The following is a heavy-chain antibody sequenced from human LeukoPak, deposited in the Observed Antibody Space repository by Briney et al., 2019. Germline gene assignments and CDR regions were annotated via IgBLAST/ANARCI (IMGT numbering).Heavy chain of an antibody. CDR2: ISIGSHFT. J-gene: IGHJ3*02. Sequence: SLRHSRVASLFTLGDYYMSWIRPAPGKGLEWVSYISIGSHFTKYADAVKGRFTNSTDDAKNPLYQQMNNLRAEDTAAYFCARDNDRYSGRAFDIWGQGTMVTVSS. V-gene: IGHV3-11*06. CDR3: ARDNDRYSGRAFDI. CDR1: LFTLGDYY. D-gene: IGHD1-1*01.